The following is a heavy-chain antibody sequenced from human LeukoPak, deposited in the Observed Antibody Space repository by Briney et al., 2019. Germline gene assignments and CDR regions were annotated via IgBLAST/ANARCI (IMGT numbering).Heavy chain of an antibody. V-gene: IGHV3-23*01. Sequence: GGSLRLSCAASGFTFSSYAMSWVRQAPGKGLEWVSAISGSCGSTYYADSVKGRFTISRDNSKNTLYLQMNSLRAEDTAVYYCARPLYDFWSGPAYYYYMDVWGKGTTVTVSS. CDR2: ISGSCGST. D-gene: IGHD3-3*01. CDR1: GFTFSSYA. J-gene: IGHJ6*03. CDR3: ARPLYDFWSGPAYYYYMDV.